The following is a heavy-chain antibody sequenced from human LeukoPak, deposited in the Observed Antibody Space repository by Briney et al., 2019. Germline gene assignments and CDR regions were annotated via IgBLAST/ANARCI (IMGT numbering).Heavy chain of an antibody. CDR2: IQYDGSHK. D-gene: IGHD3-10*01. CDR1: GFTFSSYG. J-gene: IGHJ4*02. CDR3: AKKYYGSGSYFDY. Sequence: GGSLRLSCAASGFTFSSYGMHWVRQAPGKGLEWVAFIQYDGSHKYYADSVKGRFTITRDNSKNTLYLQMNSLRAEDTAVYYCAKKYYGSGSYFDYWGQGTLVTFSS. V-gene: IGHV3-30*02.